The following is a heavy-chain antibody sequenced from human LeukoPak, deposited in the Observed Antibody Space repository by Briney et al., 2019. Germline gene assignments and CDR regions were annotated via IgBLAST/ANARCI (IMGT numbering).Heavy chain of an antibody. CDR3: ARGSDGGNIADS. V-gene: IGHV4-34*01. CDR1: GGSFSGHF. CDR2: ISHRGST. Sequence: MTSETLSLTCAVYGGSFSGHFWTWIRQPPGKGLEWIGEISHRGSTNYNPSLKSRVTISVDTSKNQFSLKLSSATAADTAVYYCARGSDGGNIADSWGQGNLVTVSS. D-gene: IGHD4-23*01. J-gene: IGHJ4*02.